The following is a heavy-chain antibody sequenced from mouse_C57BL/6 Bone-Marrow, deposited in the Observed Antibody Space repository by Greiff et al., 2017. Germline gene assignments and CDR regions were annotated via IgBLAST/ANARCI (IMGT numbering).Heavy chain of an antibody. D-gene: IGHD2-4*01. Sequence: EVKLMESGGGLVQPKGSLKLSCAASGFSFNTYAMNWVRQAPGKGLEWVARIRSKSNNYATYYADSVKDRFTISRDDSESILYLQRTNLKTEDTAMYYCVRHDYEDYAMDYWGQGTSVTVSS. V-gene: IGHV10-1*01. CDR3: VRHDYEDYAMDY. CDR1: GFSFNTYA. CDR2: IRSKSNNYAT. J-gene: IGHJ4*01.